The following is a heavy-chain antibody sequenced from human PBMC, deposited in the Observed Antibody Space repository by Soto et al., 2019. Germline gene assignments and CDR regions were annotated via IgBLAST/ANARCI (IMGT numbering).Heavy chain of an antibody. CDR1: GFSLSTSGVG. V-gene: IGHV2-5*02. J-gene: IGHJ5*02. Sequence: QITLKESGPTLVKPTQTLTLTCTFSGFSLSTSGVGVGWIRQPPGKALEWLALIYWDDDKRYSPSLKSRLTNTKDTSKDHGVLTMTSMDPVGTATYYWAHSPGYSYGSSFGPWGQGTLVTLPS. D-gene: IGHD5-18*01. CDR2: IYWDDDK. CDR3: AHSPGYSYGSSFGP.